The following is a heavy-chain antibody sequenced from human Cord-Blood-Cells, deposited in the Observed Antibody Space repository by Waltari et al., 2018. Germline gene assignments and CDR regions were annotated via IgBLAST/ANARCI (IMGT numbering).Heavy chain of an antibody. V-gene: IGHV4-30-4*08. D-gene: IGHD6-13*01. CDR2: IYYSGST. J-gene: IGHJ6*02. Sequence: QVQLQESGPGLVKPSQTLSLTCTVPGGPLRSGDSYWTWLRQPPGKGLEWIGYIYYSGSTYYNPSLKSRVTISVDTSKNQFSLKLSSVTAADTAVYYCARDPRQFSSSWYYYYYGMDVWGQGTTVTVSS. CDR3: ARDPRQFSSSWYYYYYGMDV. CDR1: GGPLRSGDSY.